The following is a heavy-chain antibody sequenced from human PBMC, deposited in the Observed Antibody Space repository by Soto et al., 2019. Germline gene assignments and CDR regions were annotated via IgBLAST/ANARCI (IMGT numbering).Heavy chain of an antibody. J-gene: IGHJ5*02. CDR2: ISGSGGST. V-gene: IGHV3-23*01. Sequence: GGSLRLSCAASGFNFSSYAMSWVRQAPGKGLEWVSAISGSGGSTYYADSVKGRFTISRDNSKNTLYLQMNSLRAEDTAVYYCAKDPRGWYARSSNNWFDPWGQGT. CDR3: AKDPRGWYARSSNNWFDP. D-gene: IGHD6-19*01. CDR1: GFNFSSYA.